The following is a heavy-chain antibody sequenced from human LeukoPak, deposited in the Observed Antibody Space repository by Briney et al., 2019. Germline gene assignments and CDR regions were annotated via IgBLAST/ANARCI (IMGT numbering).Heavy chain of an antibody. CDR2: IYYSGST. CDR3: ARGAPTGTRSQSWFDP. J-gene: IGHJ5*02. Sequence: SETLSLTCTVSGGSISSGGYYWSWIRQHPGKGLEWIGYIYYSGSTYYNPSLKSRVTISVDTSKNQFSLKLSSVTAADTAVYYCARGAPTGTRSQSWFDPWGQGTLVTVSS. CDR1: GGSISSGGYY. D-gene: IGHD1-1*01. V-gene: IGHV4-31*03.